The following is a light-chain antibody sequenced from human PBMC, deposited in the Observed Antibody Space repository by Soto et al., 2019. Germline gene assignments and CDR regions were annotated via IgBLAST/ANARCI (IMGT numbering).Light chain of an antibody. Sequence: SSLTRPPSASGSPGQSVASCCTGTSSDVGGYNYVSWYQQHPGKAPKLMIYEGNKRPSGVPDRFSGSKSGNTASLTVSGLQAEDEADYYCSSYAGSSNVFGTGTKVTVL. V-gene: IGLV2-8*01. CDR3: SSYAGSSNV. J-gene: IGLJ1*01. CDR1: SSDVGGYNY. CDR2: EGN.